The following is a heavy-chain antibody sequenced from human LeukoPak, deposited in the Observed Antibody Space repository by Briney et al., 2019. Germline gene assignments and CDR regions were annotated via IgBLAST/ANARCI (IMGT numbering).Heavy chain of an antibody. CDR3: AELGITMIGGV. V-gene: IGHV3-48*03. Sequence: GGSLRLSCAASGFTFSSFEMNWVRQAPGKGLEWVSYISSSGSTIYYADSVKGRFTISRDNAKNPLYLQMNSLRAEDTAVYYCAELGITMIGGVWGKGTTVTISS. D-gene: IGHD3-10*02. CDR1: GFTFSSFE. J-gene: IGHJ6*04. CDR2: ISSSGSTI.